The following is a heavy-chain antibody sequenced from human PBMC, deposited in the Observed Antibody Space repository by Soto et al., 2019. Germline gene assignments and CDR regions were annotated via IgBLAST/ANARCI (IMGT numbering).Heavy chain of an antibody. J-gene: IGHJ6*02. Sequence: GGSLRLSCAASGFTFSSYAMHWVRQAPGKGLEWVAVISYDGTNTYYADSVKGRFSITRDNSKNSLYLQMNSLRDEDTAVYYCARGSYSSSSGGLYYYYGMDVWGQGTTVTVSS. CDR1: GFTFSSYA. V-gene: IGHV3-30-3*01. D-gene: IGHD6-6*01. CDR2: ISYDGTNT. CDR3: ARGSYSSSSGGLYYYYGMDV.